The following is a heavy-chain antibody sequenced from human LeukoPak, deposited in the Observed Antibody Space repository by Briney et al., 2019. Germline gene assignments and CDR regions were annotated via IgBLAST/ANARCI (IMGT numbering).Heavy chain of an antibody. CDR3: AGPLGSNALDY. CDR2: ISSSSSYI. D-gene: IGHD6-13*01. V-gene: IGHV3-21*01. Sequence: GGSLRLSCAASGLTFSSYSMNWVRQAPGKGLEWVSSISSSSSYIYYADSVKGRFTISRDNAKNSLYLQMNSLRAEDTAVYYCAGPLGSNALDYWGQGTLVTVSS. J-gene: IGHJ4*02. CDR1: GLTFSSYS.